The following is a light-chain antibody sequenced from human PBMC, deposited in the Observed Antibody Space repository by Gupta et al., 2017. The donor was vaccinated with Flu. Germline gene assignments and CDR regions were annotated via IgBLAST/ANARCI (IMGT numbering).Light chain of an antibody. CDR2: WAS. Sequence: IVMTQSLDSLVVSLGERAAIPCRSSPSISYRANNKHYVGWYQQKPGQPPQLLISWASTRASGVPDRFSGRGSGTDFTLTIDNLRAEDVAVYYCKQTYESPPTFGQGTKLEI. CDR3: KQTYESPPT. V-gene: IGKV4-1*01. CDR1: PSISYRANNKHY. J-gene: IGKJ2*01.